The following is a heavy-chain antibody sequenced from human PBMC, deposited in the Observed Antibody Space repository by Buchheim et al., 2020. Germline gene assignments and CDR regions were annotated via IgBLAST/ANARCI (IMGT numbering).Heavy chain of an antibody. Sequence: QLQLQESGPGLVKPSETLSLTCTVSGGSISSSSYYWGWIRQPPGKGLEWIGSIYYSGSTYYNPSLKSRVTISVDTSKNQFSLKLSSVTAADTAVYYCARRSYYDSSGYYLFDYWGQGTL. CDR2: IYYSGST. D-gene: IGHD3-22*01. CDR1: GGSISSSSYY. J-gene: IGHJ4*02. V-gene: IGHV4-39*01. CDR3: ARRSYYDSSGYYLFDY.